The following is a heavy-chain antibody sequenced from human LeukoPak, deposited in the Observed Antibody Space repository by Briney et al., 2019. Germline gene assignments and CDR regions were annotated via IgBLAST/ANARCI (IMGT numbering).Heavy chain of an antibody. J-gene: IGHJ6*02. D-gene: IGHD2-21*02. CDR2: INPSGGST. Sequence: ASVKVSCKASGYTFTSYYMHRVRQAPGQGLEWMGIINPSGGSTSYAQKFQGRVTMTRDTSTSTVYMELSSLRSEDTAVYYCARGLLYVAYCGGDCYSTDYPNYYYYYGMDVWGQGTTVTVSS. V-gene: IGHV1-46*01. CDR3: ARGLLYVAYCGGDCYSTDYPNYYYYYGMDV. CDR1: GYTFTSYY.